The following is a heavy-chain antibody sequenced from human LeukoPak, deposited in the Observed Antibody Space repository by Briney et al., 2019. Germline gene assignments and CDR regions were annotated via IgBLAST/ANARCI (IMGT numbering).Heavy chain of an antibody. CDR1: GFTFSSYG. V-gene: IGHV3-23*01. D-gene: IGHD4-17*01. Sequence: GGSLRLSCAASGFTFSSYGMSWVRQAPGRGLEWVSTISGRADSTYSADSVRGRFTIHRDSYKNTLSLQMDSLRAEDTAVYYCARSPLIRESYGDKIVKFDYWGQGTLVTVSS. J-gene: IGHJ4*02. CDR2: ISGRADST. CDR3: ARSPLIRESYGDKIVKFDY.